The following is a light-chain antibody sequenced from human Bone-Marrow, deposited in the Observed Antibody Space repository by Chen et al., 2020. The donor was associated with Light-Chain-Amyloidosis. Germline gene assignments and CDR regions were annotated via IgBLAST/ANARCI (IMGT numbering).Light chain of an antibody. CDR2: EVT. V-gene: IGLV2-14*01. Sequence: QSALTQPASVSGSPGQSITISCTGTSSDVGGDNHVSWYQQHPDKAPKLMIYEVTNRPSWVPARFSGSKSDDTASLTISGLETEDEGDYFCSSYTITDALVVGSGTRVT. CDR1: SSDVGGDNH. J-gene: IGLJ1*01. CDR3: SSYTITDALV.